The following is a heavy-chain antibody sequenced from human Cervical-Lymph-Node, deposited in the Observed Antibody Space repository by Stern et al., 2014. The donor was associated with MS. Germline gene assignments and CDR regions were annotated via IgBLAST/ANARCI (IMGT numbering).Heavy chain of an antibody. Sequence: EVQLVESGGGLVQPGGSLRLSCAASGFTLSNYWMHWVRQAPGKGLVWGSRINSDGSTTGYADSVKGRFTISRDNAKNTVYLQMNSLRAEDTAVYYCAREPSSRMDVWGQGTTVSVAS. CDR3: AREPSSRMDV. D-gene: IGHD6-13*01. J-gene: IGHJ6*02. CDR1: GFTLSNYW. CDR2: INSDGSTT. V-gene: IGHV3-74*01.